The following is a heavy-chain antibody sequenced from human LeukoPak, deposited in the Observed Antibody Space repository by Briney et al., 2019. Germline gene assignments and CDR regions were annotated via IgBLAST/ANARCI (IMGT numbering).Heavy chain of an antibody. D-gene: IGHD3-22*01. Sequence: GGSLRLSCAASGFTFSSFWMTWVRQAPGKGLEWVSAISGSGGSTYYADSVKGRFTISRENSKNTLYLQMNSLRAEDTAVYYCAKDPTMIVVVIPDYWGQGTLVTVSS. CDR2: ISGSGGST. CDR1: GFTFSSFW. V-gene: IGHV3-23*01. J-gene: IGHJ4*02. CDR3: AKDPTMIVVVIPDY.